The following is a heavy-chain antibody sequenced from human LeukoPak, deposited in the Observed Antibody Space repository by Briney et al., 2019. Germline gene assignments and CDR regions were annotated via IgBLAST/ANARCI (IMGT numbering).Heavy chain of an antibody. CDR2: INHSGST. J-gene: IGHJ4*02. CDR1: GFTVSSNY. Sequence: GSLRLSCAASGFTVSSNYMSWVRQAPGKGLEWIGEINHSGSTNYNPSLKSRVTISVDTSKNQFSLKLSSVTAADTAVYYCARHSRAFGVVPRDFDYWGQGTLVTVSS. V-gene: IGHV4-34*01. CDR3: ARHSRAFGVVPRDFDY. D-gene: IGHD3-3*01.